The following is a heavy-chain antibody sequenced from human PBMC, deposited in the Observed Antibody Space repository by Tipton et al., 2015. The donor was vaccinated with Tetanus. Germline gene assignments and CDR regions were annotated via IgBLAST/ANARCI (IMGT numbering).Heavy chain of an antibody. D-gene: IGHD6-19*01. V-gene: IGHV3-74*01. Sequence: QLVQSGGGLVQPEGSLRLSCAASGIAFSSYWMHWVRQAPGKGLVWVSRINSDGSSTSYADSVKGRFTISRDNAKNTLYLQMNSLRAEDTAVYYCARDSSMAVADPILWCWGQGTLVTVSS. CDR3: ARDSSMAVADPILWC. CDR2: INSDGSST. CDR1: GIAFSSYW. J-gene: IGHJ4*02.